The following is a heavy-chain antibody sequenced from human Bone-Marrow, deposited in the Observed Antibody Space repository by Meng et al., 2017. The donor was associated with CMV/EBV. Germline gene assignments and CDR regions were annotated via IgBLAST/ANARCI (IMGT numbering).Heavy chain of an antibody. D-gene: IGHD3-22*01. J-gene: IGHJ4*02. CDR2: IYHSGST. V-gene: IGHV4-38-2*02. Sequence: SETLSLTCTVSGYSISSGYYWGWIRQPPGKGLEWIGSIYHSGSTYYNPSLKSRVTISVDTSKNQFSLKLSSVTAADTAVYYCASLKYYYDSSGYHLPGDWGPGTLVTGSS. CDR3: ASLKYYYDSSGYHLPGD. CDR1: GYSISSGYY.